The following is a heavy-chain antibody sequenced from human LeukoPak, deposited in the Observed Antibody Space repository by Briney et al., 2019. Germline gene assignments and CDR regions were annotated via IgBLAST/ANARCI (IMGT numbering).Heavy chain of an antibody. J-gene: IGHJ4*02. D-gene: IGHD6-13*01. Sequence: PGGSLRLSCAVSGFTVSSNYMNWVRQAPGKGLEWVSTISSSGGTTYYADSVKGRFTISRDNSKNTLYLQMNSLRAEDTAVYYCAKAVGYSSTWYDVYWGQGTLVTVSS. CDR1: GFTVSSNY. V-gene: IGHV3-23*01. CDR2: ISSSGGTT. CDR3: AKAVGYSSTWYDVY.